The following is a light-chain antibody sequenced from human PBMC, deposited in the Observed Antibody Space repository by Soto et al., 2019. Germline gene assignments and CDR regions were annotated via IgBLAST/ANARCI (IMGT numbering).Light chain of an antibody. Sequence: QSVLTQPASVSGSPGQSITISCPGTSSDVGGYNYVSLYQQHPGKAPKLMIYDVSNRPSGVSNRFSGSKSCTTASLTLSGLQAEDEADYYCSSYTSSSTFYVFGTGTKLTVL. CDR1: SSDVGGYNY. J-gene: IGLJ1*01. V-gene: IGLV2-14*01. CDR2: DVS. CDR3: SSYTSSSTFYV.